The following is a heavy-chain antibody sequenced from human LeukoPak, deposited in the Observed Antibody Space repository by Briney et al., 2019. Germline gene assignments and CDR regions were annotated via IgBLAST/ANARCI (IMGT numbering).Heavy chain of an antibody. Sequence: ASVKVSCKASGYTFTSYYMHWVRQAPGQGLEWMGIINPSGGSTSYAQKFQGRVTMTRDMSTSTVYMELSSLRSEDTAVYYCAGDFGGVSSGWNWFDPWGQGTLVTVSS. J-gene: IGHJ5*02. V-gene: IGHV1-46*01. D-gene: IGHD6-19*01. CDR2: INPSGGST. CDR3: AGDFGGVSSGWNWFDP. CDR1: GYTFTSYY.